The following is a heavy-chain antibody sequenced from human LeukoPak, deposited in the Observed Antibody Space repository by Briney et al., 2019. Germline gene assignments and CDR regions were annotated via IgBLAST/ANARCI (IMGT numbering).Heavy chain of an antibody. CDR3: AKALGYGDHRFFDY. CDR1: GFAFNDYA. J-gene: IGHJ4*02. CDR2: TSWNSGSI. D-gene: IGHD4-17*01. Sequence: AGGSLRLSCAASGFAFNDYAMHWVRQAPGKGLEWVSGTSWNSGSIGYADSVKGRFTISRDNAKNSLYLQMNSLRAEDTALYYCAKALGYGDHRFFDYWGQGTLVTVSS. V-gene: IGHV3-9*01.